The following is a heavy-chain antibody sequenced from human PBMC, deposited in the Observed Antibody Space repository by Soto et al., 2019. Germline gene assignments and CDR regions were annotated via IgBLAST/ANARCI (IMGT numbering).Heavy chain of an antibody. J-gene: IGHJ4*02. Sequence: GALRLSCAASGFTVSSYYMSWVRQAPGKGLEWVSVIYNVGTTYYADSVKGRFTISRVNSKNTLYLQMNNVRAEDTAVYYCARGATRDNMMESPWGQGTLVTVSS. D-gene: IGHD3-16*01. V-gene: IGHV3-53*01. CDR2: IYNVGTT. CDR3: ARGATRDNMMESP. CDR1: GFTVSSYY.